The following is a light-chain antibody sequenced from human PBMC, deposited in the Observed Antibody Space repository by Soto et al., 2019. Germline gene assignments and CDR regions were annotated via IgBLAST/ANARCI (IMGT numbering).Light chain of an antibody. CDR3: QQYINWPPTYT. CDR1: QSISSN. Sequence: EIVMTQSPATLSVSPGESATLSCRASQSISSNLAWYQQKPGQAPRLLIYSASTRATGIPARFSGSGSETEFTLTISSLQSQDVAVYYCQQYINWPPTYTFGQGTKLEIK. V-gene: IGKV3-15*01. J-gene: IGKJ2*01. CDR2: SAS.